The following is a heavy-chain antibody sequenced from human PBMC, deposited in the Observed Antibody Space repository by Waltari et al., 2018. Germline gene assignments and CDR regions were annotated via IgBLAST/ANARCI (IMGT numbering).Heavy chain of an antibody. J-gene: IGHJ5*02. CDR2: IYSSGTT. CDR1: DGSINNYY. Sequence: QVQLQESGPGLVKPSETLSLTCTVSDGSINNYYWSWIRQPAGKGLEWIGRIYSSGTTDYNPSLTSRVTMLVDTSKNQFSLKLSSVTAADTAVYYCAREEVTQRAGWFDPWGQGTLVTVSS. V-gene: IGHV4-4*07. D-gene: IGHD4-4*01. CDR3: AREEVTQRAGWFDP.